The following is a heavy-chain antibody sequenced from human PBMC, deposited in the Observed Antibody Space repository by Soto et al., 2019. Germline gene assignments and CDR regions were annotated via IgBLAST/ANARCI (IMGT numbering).Heavy chain of an antibody. CDR1: GFTFSSYG. Sequence: QVQLVESGGGVVQPGRSLRLSCAASGFTFSSYGMHWVRQAPGKGLEWVAVIPYDGSNKYYADSVKGRFTISRDNSKNTLYLQMNSLRAEDTAVYYCATYYYDSSGYYPEYFQHWGQGTLVTVSS. D-gene: IGHD3-22*01. V-gene: IGHV3-30*03. CDR3: ATYYYDSSGYYPEYFQH. CDR2: IPYDGSNK. J-gene: IGHJ1*01.